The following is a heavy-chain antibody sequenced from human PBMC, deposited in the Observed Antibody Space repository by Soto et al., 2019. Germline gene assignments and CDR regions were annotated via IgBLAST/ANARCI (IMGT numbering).Heavy chain of an antibody. CDR2: ISGGSDII. CDR3: ARGGGSYRN. CDR1: GLTFSSYS. J-gene: IGHJ4*02. Sequence: PGGSLRLSCAVSGLTFSSYSFNWVRQTPGKGLEWISHISGGSDIIYYADSVKGRFTISRDNAKNALFLQMNSLRDDDTALYYCARGGGSYRNWGQGTPVTVSS. V-gene: IGHV3-48*02. D-gene: IGHD1-26*01.